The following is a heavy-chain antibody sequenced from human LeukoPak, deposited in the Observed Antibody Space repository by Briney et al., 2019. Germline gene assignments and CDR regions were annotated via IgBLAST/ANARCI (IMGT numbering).Heavy chain of an antibody. J-gene: IGHJ4*02. Sequence: GQSLKTASKGSGYSFTSYWIAWVRQMPGKGLEWMGIIYPDDSDTRYSPSFQGQVTISADKSISTAYLQWSSLKASDTAMYYCARLRFDSCYYFDYWGQGILVTVSS. CDR1: GYSFTSYW. V-gene: IGHV5-51*01. CDR3: ARLRFDSCYYFDY. D-gene: IGHD3-22*01. CDR2: IYPDDSDT.